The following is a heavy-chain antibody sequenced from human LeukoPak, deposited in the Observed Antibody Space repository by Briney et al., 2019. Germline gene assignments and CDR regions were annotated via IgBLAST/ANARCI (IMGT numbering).Heavy chain of an antibody. D-gene: IGHD6-19*01. CDR2: IYYSGST. CDR3: ARHVSLEWLVLSS. CDR1: GGSISSYY. J-gene: IGHJ4*02. V-gene: IGHV4-59*01. Sequence: PSETLSLTCTVSGGSISSYYWSWIRQPPGKGLEWIGYIYYSGSTNYNPSLKSRVTISVDTSKNQFSLKLSSVTAADTAVYYCARHVSLEWLVLSSWGQGTLVTVSS.